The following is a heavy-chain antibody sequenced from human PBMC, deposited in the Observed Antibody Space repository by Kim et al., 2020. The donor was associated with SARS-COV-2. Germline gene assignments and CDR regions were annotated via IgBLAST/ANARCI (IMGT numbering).Heavy chain of an antibody. CDR3: ARELPGIAVAGTSVDY. J-gene: IGHJ4*02. V-gene: IGHV3-11*05. D-gene: IGHD6-19*01. CDR1: GFTFSDYY. CDR2: ISSSSSYT. Sequence: GGSLRLSCAASGFTFSDYYMSWIRQAPGKGLEWVSYISSSSSYTNYADSVKGRFTISRDNAKNSLYLQMNSLRAEDTAVYYCARELPGIAVAGTSVDYWGQGTLVTVSS.